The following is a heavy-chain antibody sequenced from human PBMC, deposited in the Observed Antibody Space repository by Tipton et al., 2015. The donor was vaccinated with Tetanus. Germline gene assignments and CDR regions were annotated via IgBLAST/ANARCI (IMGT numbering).Heavy chain of an antibody. CDR1: GGSISSSSYY. D-gene: IGHD6-13*01. V-gene: IGHV4-39*01. CDR3: ARHRVMVEGSWRLLYYYYGMDV. Sequence: TLSLTCTVSGGSISSSSYYWGWIRQPPGKGLEWIGSIYYSGSTYYNPSLKSRVTISVDTSKNQFSLKLSSVTAADTAVYYCARHRVMVEGSWRLLYYYYGMDVWGQGTTVTVSS. CDR2: IYYSGST. J-gene: IGHJ6*02.